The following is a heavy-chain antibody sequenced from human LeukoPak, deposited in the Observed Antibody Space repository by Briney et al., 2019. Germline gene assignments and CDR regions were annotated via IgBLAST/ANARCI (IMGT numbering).Heavy chain of an antibody. Sequence: ASVEVSCKTSGYTFTSYAMHWVRQAPGQRLEWMGWINAGNGNTKYSQEFQGRVTITRDTSASTAYMELSSLRSEDMAVYYCARATMVRGVSAPSWAQYYFDYWGQGTLVTVSS. CDR3: ARATMVRGVSAPSWAQYYFDY. CDR2: INAGNGNT. CDR1: GYTFTSYA. D-gene: IGHD3-10*01. J-gene: IGHJ4*02. V-gene: IGHV1-3*03.